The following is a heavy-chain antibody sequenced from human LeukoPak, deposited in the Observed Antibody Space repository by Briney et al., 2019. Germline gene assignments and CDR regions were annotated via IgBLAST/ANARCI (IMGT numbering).Heavy chain of an antibody. CDR1: GFTFSSYD. CDR3: ARGLLLWFGESGFDP. J-gene: IGHJ5*02. D-gene: IGHD3-10*01. CDR2: IGTAGDT. Sequence: GGSLRLSCAASGFTFSSYDMHWVRQATGEGLEWVSAIGTAGDTYYPGSVKGRFTISRENAKNSLYLQMNSLRAGDTAVYYCARGLLLWFGESGFDPWGQGTLVTVSS. V-gene: IGHV3-13*04.